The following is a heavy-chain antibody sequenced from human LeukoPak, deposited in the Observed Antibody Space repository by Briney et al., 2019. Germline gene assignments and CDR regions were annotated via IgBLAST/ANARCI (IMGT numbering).Heavy chain of an antibody. Sequence: GGSLRLSCAASGFTFSDYGTSWVRQSPGKGLEWVSTIGGRGGSTYYADSVKGRFTISRDNSKNTLYLQMNNLRAEDTALYYCAKGGSSYSSSSGWFDPWGQGTLVTVSS. CDR2: IGGRGGST. CDR3: AKGGSSYSSSSGWFDP. D-gene: IGHD6-6*01. J-gene: IGHJ5*02. CDR1: GFTFSDYG. V-gene: IGHV3-23*01.